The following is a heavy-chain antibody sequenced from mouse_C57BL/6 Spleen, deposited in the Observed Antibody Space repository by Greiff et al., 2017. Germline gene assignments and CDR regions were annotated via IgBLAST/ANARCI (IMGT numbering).Heavy chain of an antibody. D-gene: IGHD1-1*01. CDR2: IDPEDGDT. V-gene: IGHV14-1*01. Sequence: VQLQQSGAELVRPGASVKLSCTASGFNIKDYYMHWVKQRPEKGLEWIGRIDPEDGDTEYAPKFQGKATMTADTSYNTAYLELSRLTSEDTSVYYCTSYSSPAWFAYWGQGTLVTVSA. CDR3: TSYSSPAWFAY. J-gene: IGHJ3*01. CDR1: GFNIKDYY.